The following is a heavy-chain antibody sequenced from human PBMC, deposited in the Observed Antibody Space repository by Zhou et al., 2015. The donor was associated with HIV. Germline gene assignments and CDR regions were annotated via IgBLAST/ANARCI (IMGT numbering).Heavy chain of an antibody. D-gene: IGHD2-2*02. CDR3: ARDGVGGRYQLLYRRFDY. CDR2: IIPIFGTA. Sequence: QVQLVQSGAEVKKPGSSVKVSCKASGGTFSSYAISWVRQAPGQGLEWMGGIIPIFGTANYAQKFQGRVTITADESTSTAYMELSSLRSEDTAVYYCARDGVGGRYQLLYRRFDYWGQGNPGHRLL. J-gene: IGHJ4*02. V-gene: IGHV1-69*12. CDR1: GGTFSSYA.